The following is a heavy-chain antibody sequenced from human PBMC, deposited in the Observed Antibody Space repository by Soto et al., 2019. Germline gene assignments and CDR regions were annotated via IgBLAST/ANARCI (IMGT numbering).Heavy chain of an antibody. CDR1: GGSIRSFY. CDR2: IYTSGRT. J-gene: IGHJ1*01. V-gene: IGHV4-4*07. CDR3: ARVGQQLVE. D-gene: IGHD6-13*01. Sequence: SETLSLTCPVAGGSIRSFYWSWIRQPAGKGMEWIGRIYTSGRTNFNPSLKSRVTMSVDTSKNQFSLKLSSVTAADTAVYYCARVGQQLVEWGQGTLVTVSS.